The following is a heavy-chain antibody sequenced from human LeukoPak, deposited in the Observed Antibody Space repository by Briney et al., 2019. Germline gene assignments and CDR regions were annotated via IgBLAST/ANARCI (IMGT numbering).Heavy chain of an antibody. V-gene: IGHV4-61*05. CDR2: IYYSGST. J-gene: IGHJ6*02. Sequence: SETLSLTCTVSGGSISSSSYYWSWIRQPPGKGLEWIGYIYYSGSTNYNPPLKSRVTISVDTSKNQFSLKLSSVTAADTAVYYCARGRRQLLYYYYYGMDVWGQGTTVTVSS. CDR3: ARGRRQLLYYYYYGMDV. D-gene: IGHD2-2*01. CDR1: GGSISSSSYY.